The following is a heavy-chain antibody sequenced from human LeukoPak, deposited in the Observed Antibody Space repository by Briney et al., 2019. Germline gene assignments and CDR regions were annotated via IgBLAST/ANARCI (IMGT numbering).Heavy chain of an antibody. D-gene: IGHD2-2*01. Sequence: GGSLRLSCAASGFTVSSSYMSWVRQAPGKGLEWVSVIYSGGSTYYADSVKGRFTISRDNSKNTLYLQMNSLRAEDTAVYYCARDRRGYCSSTSCYQSFDYWGQGTLVTVSS. CDR1: GFTVSSSY. CDR3: ARDRRGYCSSTSCYQSFDY. CDR2: IYSGGST. V-gene: IGHV3-66*02. J-gene: IGHJ4*02.